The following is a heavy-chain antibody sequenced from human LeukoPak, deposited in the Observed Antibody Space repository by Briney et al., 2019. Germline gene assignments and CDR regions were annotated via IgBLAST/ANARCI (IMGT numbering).Heavy chain of an antibody. CDR2: IHYSGST. V-gene: IGHV4-59*08. CDR1: GGSRSSYY. CDR3: AGGGTVTTVPL. Sequence: SQTLSLTCTVSGGSRSSYYWSWIRQPPGRGLEWVGYIHYSGSTNYNYNPSVKSRVTMAVHPSNTQFSMKLRSVSAPDTAVYYCAGGGTVTTVPLWGQGTLVTVSS. J-gene: IGHJ4*02. D-gene: IGHD4-17*01.